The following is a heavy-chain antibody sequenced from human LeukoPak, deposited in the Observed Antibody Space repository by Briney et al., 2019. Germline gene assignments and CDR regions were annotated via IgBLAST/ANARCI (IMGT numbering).Heavy chain of an antibody. V-gene: IGHV4-59*08. CDR3: GSHVDTAMAAYLYFDL. Sequence: SETLSLTCTVSGGSIRRRDWRGVRQPPGKGLEWIGYIYYSGSTNYNPSLKSRVTISVDKSKNQFSLKLSSVTAADPAVYYCGSHVDTAMAAYLYFDLRGRGTLVTVSS. D-gene: IGHD5-18*01. CDR2: IYYSGST. CDR1: GGSIRRRD. J-gene: IGHJ2*01.